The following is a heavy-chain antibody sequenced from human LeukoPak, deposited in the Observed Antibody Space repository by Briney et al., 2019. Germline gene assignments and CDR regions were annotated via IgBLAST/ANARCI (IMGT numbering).Heavy chain of an antibody. D-gene: IGHD2-2*01. J-gene: IGHJ5*02. V-gene: IGHV1-2*02. CDR1: GATGYY. CDR3: ARGGGLYCSSISCYNYFDP. CDR2: INPNSGGT. Sequence: ASVKVTCKASGATGYYMHWVRQAPGQGLEWLGWINPNSGGTNYAQKFQGGVTMTRDTSISTVYMELSRLRSDDTAVYYCARGGGLYCSSISCYNYFDPWGQGTLVTVSS.